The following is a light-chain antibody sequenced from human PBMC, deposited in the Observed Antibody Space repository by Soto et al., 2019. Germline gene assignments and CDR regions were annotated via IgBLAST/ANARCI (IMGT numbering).Light chain of an antibody. Sequence: EILFTQSPATLASFPGDRVALCCRASQYINTRLAWYQHRPGQAPRLLIYQTSISAAGIPARFSASGSGTDFTLTISDVQPEDFALYYCHQRQSWPRTFGQGTKVDIK. CDR2: QTS. CDR3: HQRQSWPRT. CDR1: QYINTR. J-gene: IGKJ1*01. V-gene: IGKV3-11*01.